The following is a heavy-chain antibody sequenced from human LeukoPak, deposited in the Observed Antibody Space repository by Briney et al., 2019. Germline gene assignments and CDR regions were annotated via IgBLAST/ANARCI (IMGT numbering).Heavy chain of an antibody. Sequence: SETLSLTCAVYGGSFSGYYWSWIRQPPGKGLEWIGEINHSGSTNYNPSLKSRVTISVDTSKNQFSLKLSSVTAADTAVYYCARGPSVVRVAHKRYFDLWGRGTLVTVSS. CDR2: INHSGST. D-gene: IGHD3-10*01. CDR3: ARGPSVVRVAHKRYFDL. V-gene: IGHV4-34*01. J-gene: IGHJ2*01. CDR1: GGSFSGYY.